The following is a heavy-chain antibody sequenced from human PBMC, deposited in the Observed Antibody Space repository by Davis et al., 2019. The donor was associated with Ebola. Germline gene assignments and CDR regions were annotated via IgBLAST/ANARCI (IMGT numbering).Heavy chain of an antibody. CDR3: AKDTSNIWFDI. CDR2: LGTSADT. V-gene: IGHV3-23*01. D-gene: IGHD1-26*01. CDR1: GFVFRNYV. Sequence: GESLKISCAASGFVFRNYVTSWVRQAPGKGLEWVSTLGTSADTYYADSVKGRFTISRDNSKNTLYLQMNGLRVEDTAIYYCAKDTSNIWFDIWGQGTNVTVSS. J-gene: IGHJ3*02.